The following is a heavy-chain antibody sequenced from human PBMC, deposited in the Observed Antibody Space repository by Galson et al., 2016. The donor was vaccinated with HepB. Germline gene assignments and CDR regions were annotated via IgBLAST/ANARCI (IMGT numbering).Heavy chain of an antibody. V-gene: IGHV4-38-2*02. CDR1: GYSISTGYY. Sequence: SETLSLTCSVSGYSISTGYYWGWIRQPPGKGLEWIGYIFRSGTTYYNPSLQSRVTLSLAASKNQFSLKLASVTAADTAMYYCARDNSAMARGIIIRGEVDYWGQGTLVTVSS. D-gene: IGHD3-10*01. CDR3: ARDNSAMARGIIIRGEVDY. J-gene: IGHJ4*02. CDR2: IFRSGTT.